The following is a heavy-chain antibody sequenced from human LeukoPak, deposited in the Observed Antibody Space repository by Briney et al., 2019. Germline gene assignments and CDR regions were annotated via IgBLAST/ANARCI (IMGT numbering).Heavy chain of an antibody. CDR2: ISAYNGNT. J-gene: IGHJ4*02. CDR1: GYTFTSYG. D-gene: IGHD3-10*01. V-gene: IGHV1-18*01. CDR3: ARDAPMVRGVIMSEVDY. Sequence: ASVTVSCKASGYTFTSYGISWVRQAPGQGLEWMGWISAYNGNTNYAQKLQGRVTMTTDTSTSTAYMELRSLRSDDTAVYYCARDAPMVRGVIMSEVDYWGQGTLVTVSS.